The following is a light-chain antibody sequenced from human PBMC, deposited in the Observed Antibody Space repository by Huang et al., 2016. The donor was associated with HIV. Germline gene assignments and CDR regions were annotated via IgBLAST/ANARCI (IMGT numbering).Light chain of an antibody. CDR2: WAV. CDR3: QQYYSSPQT. J-gene: IGKJ1*01. CDR1: QSVYSSSTSKDY. V-gene: IGKV4-1*01. Sequence: DIIMTQSPDSLAVSLGEKATLNCRSSQSVYSSSTSKDYMAWFQQKPGQPPRLILFWAVTREAGVPDRVSGSGSGTHFTLTIANLEAEDAAIYYCQQYYSSPQTFGQGTRVEVK.